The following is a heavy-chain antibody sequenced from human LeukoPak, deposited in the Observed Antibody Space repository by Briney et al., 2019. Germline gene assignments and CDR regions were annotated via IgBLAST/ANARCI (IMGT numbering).Heavy chain of an antibody. CDR2: MTWNSNSI. CDR1: GFTFDDYA. Sequence: GGSLRLSCAASGFTFDDYAMYWVRQAPGKGLEWVAGMTWNSNSIGYGDSVKGRFTISRDNAEKSLYLQMNSLGVEDTALYYCAKGRGSYHYGMDVWGQGTSVTVSS. J-gene: IGHJ6*02. D-gene: IGHD3-16*01. CDR3: AKGRGSYHYGMDV. V-gene: IGHV3-9*01.